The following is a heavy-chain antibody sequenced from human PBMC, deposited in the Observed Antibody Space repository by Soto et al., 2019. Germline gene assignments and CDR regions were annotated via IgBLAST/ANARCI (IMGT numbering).Heavy chain of an antibody. V-gene: IGHV3-21*01. CDR2: ISSSSSYI. CDR1: GFTFSSYS. Sequence: GSLRRPCSASGFTFSSYSMNWVRQAPGKGLEWVSSISSSSSYIYYADSVKGRFTISRDNAKNSLYLQMNRLRAEDTAVYYCARDSTPSGWYSYYYGMDVWGQGTKVTVYS. J-gene: IGHJ6*02. CDR3: ARDSTPSGWYSYYYGMDV. D-gene: IGHD6-19*01.